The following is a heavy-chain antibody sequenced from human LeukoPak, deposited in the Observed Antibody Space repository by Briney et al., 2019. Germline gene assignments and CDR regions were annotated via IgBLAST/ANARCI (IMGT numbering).Heavy chain of an antibody. V-gene: IGHV1-24*01. CDR1: GYTLTELS. CDR2: FDPEDGET. Sequence: ASVKVSCKVSGYTLTELSMHWVRQAPGKGLEWMGGFDPEDGETIYAQKFQGRVTMTEDTSTDTAYMELSRLRPEDTPVYYCATPHASSGYYYYFDYWGQGTLVTVSS. CDR3: ATPHASSGYYYYFDY. D-gene: IGHD3-22*01. J-gene: IGHJ4*02.